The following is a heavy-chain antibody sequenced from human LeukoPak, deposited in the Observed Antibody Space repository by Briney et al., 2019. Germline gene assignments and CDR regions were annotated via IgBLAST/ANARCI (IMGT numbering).Heavy chain of an antibody. CDR3: ARGASNRFDY. D-gene: IGHD1-14*01. CDR1: GLAFSNYW. CDR2: IYTDGSST. J-gene: IGHJ4*02. Sequence: GGSLRLSCAASGLAFSNYWMHWVRQAPGKGLVWVSRIYTDGSSTNYADSVKGRFTISRDNAKNTLYLQMNSLRGEDTAVYYCARGASNRFDYWGQGTLVTVSS. V-gene: IGHV3-74*01.